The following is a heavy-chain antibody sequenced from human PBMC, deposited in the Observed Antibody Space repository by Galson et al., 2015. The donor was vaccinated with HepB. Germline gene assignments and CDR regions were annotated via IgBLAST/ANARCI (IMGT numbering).Heavy chain of an antibody. CDR3: VKDLGWVDDY. V-gene: IGHV3-64D*06. J-gene: IGHJ4*02. CDR2: ISSDGTST. Sequence: SLRLSCAFSGLSFRTYAMFWVRQAPVKGLEYVSGISSDGTSTYYVDSVRGRFTISRDTSKNTMYLQMSSLRPEDTAVYYCVKDLGWVDDYWGQGTLVTVSS. D-gene: IGHD3-3*01. CDR1: GLSFRTYA.